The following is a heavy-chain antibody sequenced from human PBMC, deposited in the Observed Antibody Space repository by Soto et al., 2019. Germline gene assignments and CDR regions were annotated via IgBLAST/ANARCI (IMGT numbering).Heavy chain of an antibody. CDR3: ASLYGGTLVWGMDV. CDR1: GGSISSSNW. V-gene: IGHV4-4*02. CDR2: IYHSGST. D-gene: IGHD4-17*01. J-gene: IGHJ6*02. Sequence: QVQLQESGPGLVKPSGTLSLTCAVSGGSISSSNWWSWVRQPPGKGLEWIGEIYHSGSTNYNPSLQTRVTISVDKSKNQFSLKLSSVTAADTAVYYCASLYGGTLVWGMDVWGQGTTVTVSS.